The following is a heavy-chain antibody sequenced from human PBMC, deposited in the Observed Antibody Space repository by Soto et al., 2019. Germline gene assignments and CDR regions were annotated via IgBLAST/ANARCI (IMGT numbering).Heavy chain of an antibody. CDR2: IIPIFGKA. CDR1: GGTFSSYA. J-gene: IGHJ4*02. Sequence: QVQLVQSGAEVKKPGSSVKVSCKASGGTFSSYAISWVRQAPGQGLEWMGGIIPIFGKANYAQKLQGRVTITADESTSTAYIELSSLRSEDTAVYYCARGRDTAMVNPTLGYWGQVTLVTFSS. CDR3: ARGRDTAMVNPTLGY. V-gene: IGHV1-69*01. D-gene: IGHD5-18*01.